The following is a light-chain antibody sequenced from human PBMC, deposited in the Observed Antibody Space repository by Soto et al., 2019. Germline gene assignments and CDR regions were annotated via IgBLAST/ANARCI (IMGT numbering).Light chain of an antibody. Sequence: DIQMTQSPSTLSASVGDRVTITCRASQIISSWLAWYQQRPGEAPKLLIYDASTLESGVPSRFSGSRSGTEFTLTISSLQPEDFAVYFCEQYGGSPLSFGPGTKVDVK. CDR1: QIISSW. V-gene: IGKV1-5*01. J-gene: IGKJ3*01. CDR2: DAS. CDR3: EQYGGSPLS.